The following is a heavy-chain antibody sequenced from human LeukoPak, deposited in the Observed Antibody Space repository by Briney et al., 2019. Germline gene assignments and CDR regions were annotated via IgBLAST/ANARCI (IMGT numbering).Heavy chain of an antibody. V-gene: IGHV3-21*01. CDR2: ISSSSYI. Sequence: GGSLRLSCAASGFTFSSYSMNWVRQAPGKGLEWVSSISSSSYIYYADSVKGRFTISRDNAKNSLYLQMNSLRAEDTAVYYCAAIGGIAVAGTAFDYWGQGTLVTVSS. J-gene: IGHJ4*02. D-gene: IGHD6-19*01. CDR3: AAIGGIAVAGTAFDY. CDR1: GFTFSSYS.